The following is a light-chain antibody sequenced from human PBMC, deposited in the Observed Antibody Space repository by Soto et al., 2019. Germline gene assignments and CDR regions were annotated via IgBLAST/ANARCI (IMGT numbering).Light chain of an antibody. V-gene: IGLV1-51*01. J-gene: IGLJ2*01. CDR3: GTWDSSLSVVL. CDR1: SSNIGNNY. Sequence: QSVLTQPPSVSAAPGQKVTISCSGSSSNIGNNYVSWYQQLPGTAPKLIIYDTTERPSGIPDRFSGSTSGTSATLGITGLQTGDEADYYCGTWDSSLSVVLFGGGTKLTVL. CDR2: DTT.